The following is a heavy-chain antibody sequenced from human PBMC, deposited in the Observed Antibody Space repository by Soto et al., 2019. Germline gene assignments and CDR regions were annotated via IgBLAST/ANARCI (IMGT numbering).Heavy chain of an antibody. J-gene: IGHJ6*02. CDR3: ARGFYCDMATGYPTGYGMDA. Sequence: SETLSLTCAVYGGSFSGYYWSWIRQPPGKGLEWIGESNHSGSTNYNPSLKSRVTISVDTSKNQFPLQLSSVTAADTAVYYCARGFYCDMATGYPTGYGMDAWGQGTRV. V-gene: IGHV4-34*01. CDR2: SNHSGST. CDR1: GGSFSGYY. D-gene: IGHD3-9*01.